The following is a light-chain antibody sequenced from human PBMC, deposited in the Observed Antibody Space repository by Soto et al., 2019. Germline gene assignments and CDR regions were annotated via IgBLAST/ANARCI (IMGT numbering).Light chain of an antibody. Sequence: QSALTQPASVSGSPGQSITISCTGTSSDVGGYNYVSWYQQHPGKAPKLMIYDVSNRPSGVSNRFSVSKSGNTASLTISGRQAEDEADYYCSSYTSSSTVVFGVGTKLTVL. CDR1: SSDVGGYNY. CDR2: DVS. CDR3: SSYTSSSTVV. V-gene: IGLV2-14*01. J-gene: IGLJ2*01.